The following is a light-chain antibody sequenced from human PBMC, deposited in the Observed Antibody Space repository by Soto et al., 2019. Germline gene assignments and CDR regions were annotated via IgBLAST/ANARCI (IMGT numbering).Light chain of an antibody. Sequence: EIVMTQYPATLSVSPGAGATLSCKASQNVYNNLAWYQQRPGQPPRLLIYDASTRATGISARFSGSGYGTEFTLTISSLQSEDFAVYFCQQCRNWPLTFGGGTKVDIK. CDR2: DAS. J-gene: IGKJ4*01. V-gene: IGKV3-15*01. CDR3: QQCRNWPLT. CDR1: QNVYNN.